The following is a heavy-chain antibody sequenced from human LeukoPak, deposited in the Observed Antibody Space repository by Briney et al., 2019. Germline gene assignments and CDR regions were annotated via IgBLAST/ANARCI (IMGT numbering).Heavy chain of an antibody. CDR1: GFTFSSYA. Sequence: GGSLRLSCAAPGFTFSSYAMSWVRQAPGKGLEWVSAISGSGGSTYYADSVKGRFTISRDNSKNTLYLQMNSLRAEDTAVYYCAKYTGITFGGVIIHWGQGTLVTVSS. D-gene: IGHD3-16*02. CDR2: ISGSGGST. J-gene: IGHJ4*02. V-gene: IGHV3-23*01. CDR3: AKYTGITFGGVIIH.